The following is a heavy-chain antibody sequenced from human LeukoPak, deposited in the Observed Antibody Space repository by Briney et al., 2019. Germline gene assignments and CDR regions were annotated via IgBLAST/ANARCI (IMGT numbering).Heavy chain of an antibody. J-gene: IGHJ3*02. CDR2: ISSSSSYI. CDR3: ARADSSGRGAFDI. CDR1: GFTFSSYS. D-gene: IGHD6-25*01. Sequence: PGGSLRLSCAASGFTFSSYSMNWVRQAPGKGLEWVSSISSSSSYIYYADSVKGRFTISRDNAKNSLYLQMNSLIAEDKAVYYCARADSSGRGAFDIWGQGTMVTVSS. V-gene: IGHV3-21*01.